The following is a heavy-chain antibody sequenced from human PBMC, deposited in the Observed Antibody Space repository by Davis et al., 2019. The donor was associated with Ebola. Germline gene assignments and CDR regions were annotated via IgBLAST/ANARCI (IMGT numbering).Heavy chain of an antibody. CDR3: VTFSGWYNH. Sequence: PSETLSLTCAVSGPSISSGHWWGWIRQPPGKGLEWIGYIYYSGSTYYNPSLKSRVSMSVDTSKKQFSLKLTSVTAVDTAVYYCVTFSGWYNHWGQGTLVTVSS. D-gene: IGHD6-19*01. CDR2: IYYSGST. CDR1: GPSISSGHW. J-gene: IGHJ5*02. V-gene: IGHV4-28*01.